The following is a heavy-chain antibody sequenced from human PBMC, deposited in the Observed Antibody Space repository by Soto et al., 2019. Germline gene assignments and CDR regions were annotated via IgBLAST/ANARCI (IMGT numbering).Heavy chain of an antibody. CDR3: ARDMHAGFTYYCDP. V-gene: IGHV4-59*01. CDR2: RGYTGKT. Sequence: SETLSPTFVVPGRPITSYHSRWIPQFPGKGLESIAYRGYTGKTNYKPPLTSRVTISMDTSKNQLSLKLTSMTAADTAVYYCARDMHAGFTYYCDPLDKGARVTVSS. D-gene: IGHD3-22*01. J-gene: IGHJ5*02. CDR1: GRPITSYH.